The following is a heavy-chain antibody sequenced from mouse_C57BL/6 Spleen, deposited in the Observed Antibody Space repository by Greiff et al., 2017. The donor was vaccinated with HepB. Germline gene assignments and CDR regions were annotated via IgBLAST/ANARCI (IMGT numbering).Heavy chain of an antibody. J-gene: IGHJ2*01. CDR2: IRSKSSNYAT. V-gene: IGHV10-3*01. CDR1: GFTFNTYA. D-gene: IGHD2-5*01. CDR3: VRGGPYYSNYVRFDY. Sequence: EVQLQESGGGLVQPKGSLKLSCAASGFTFNTYAMHWVRQAPGKGLEWVARIRSKSSNYATYYADSVKDRFTISRDDSQSMLYLQMNNLKTEDTAMYYCVRGGPYYSNYVRFDYWGQGTTLTVSS.